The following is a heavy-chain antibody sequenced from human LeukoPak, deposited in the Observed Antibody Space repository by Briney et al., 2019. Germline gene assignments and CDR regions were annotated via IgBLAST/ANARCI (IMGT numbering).Heavy chain of an antibody. CDR3: ATLALLEQGYCGGDCHLDY. CDR1: GYTLTELS. Sequence: GASVKVSCKVSGYTLTELSMHWVRQAPGKGLEWMGGFDPEDGETIYAQKLQGRVTMTEDTSTDTAYMELSSLRSEDTAVYYCATLALLEQGYCGGDCHLDYWGQGTLVTVSS. CDR2: FDPEDGET. J-gene: IGHJ4*02. V-gene: IGHV1-24*01. D-gene: IGHD2-21*02.